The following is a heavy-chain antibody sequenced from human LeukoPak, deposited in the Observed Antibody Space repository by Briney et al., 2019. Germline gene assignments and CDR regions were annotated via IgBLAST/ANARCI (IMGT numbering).Heavy chain of an antibody. V-gene: IGHV3-64*04. CDR2: ISSNGGST. J-gene: IGHJ4*02. CDR3: ARDLSTVVTPGGFDY. Sequence: GGSLRLSCSASGFTFSSYAMHWVRQAPGKGLEYVSAISSNGGSTYYADSVKGRFTISRDNSKNTLYLQMNSLRAEDTAVYYCARDLSTVVTPGGFDYWGQGTLVTVSS. CDR1: GFTFSSYA. D-gene: IGHD4-23*01.